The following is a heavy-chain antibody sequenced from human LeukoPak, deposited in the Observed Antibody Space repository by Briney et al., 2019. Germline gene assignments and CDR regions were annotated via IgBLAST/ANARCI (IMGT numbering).Heavy chain of an antibody. D-gene: IGHD4-17*01. CDR3: ARARYGDCVGDDY. Sequence: SETLPLTCAVYGGSFSGYYWSWIRQPPGKGLEWIGEINHSGSTNYNPSLKSRVTISVDTSKNQFSLKLSSVTAADTAVYYCARARYGDCVGDDYWGQGTLVTVSS. J-gene: IGHJ4*02. CDR2: INHSGST. V-gene: IGHV4-34*01. CDR1: GGSFSGYY.